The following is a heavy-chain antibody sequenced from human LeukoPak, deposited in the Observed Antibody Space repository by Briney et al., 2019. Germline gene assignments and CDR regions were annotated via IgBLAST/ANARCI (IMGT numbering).Heavy chain of an antibody. CDR3: AKLRDYDFWTGYHRYLDY. D-gene: IGHD3-3*01. V-gene: IGHV3-23*01. CDR1: GFTFNTYA. J-gene: IGHJ4*02. CDR2: ISGSGGST. Sequence: GGSLRLSCAASGFTFNTYATSWVRQAPGKGLEWVSIISGSGGSTYYADSVKGRFTISRDSSKNTLYLQMNSLRAEDTAAYYCAKLRDYDFWTGYHRYLDYWGQGTLVTVSS.